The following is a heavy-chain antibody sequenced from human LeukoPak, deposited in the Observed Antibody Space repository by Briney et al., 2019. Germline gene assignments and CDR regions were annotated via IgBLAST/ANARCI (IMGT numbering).Heavy chain of an antibody. V-gene: IGHV3-20*04. CDR3: ARHIAAAGTTSFDP. CDR1: GFTFDDHG. Sequence: GGSLRLSCAASGFTFDDHGMSWVRQAPGKGLEWVSHINWNGASIGYADSVKGRFTISRDNAKTSLYLQMNSLRAEDTALYYCARHIAAAGTTSFDPWGQGTLVTVSS. D-gene: IGHD6-13*01. CDR2: INWNGASI. J-gene: IGHJ5*02.